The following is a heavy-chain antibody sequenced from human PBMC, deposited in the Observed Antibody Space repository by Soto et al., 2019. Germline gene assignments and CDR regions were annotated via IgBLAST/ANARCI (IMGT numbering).Heavy chain of an antibody. CDR2: IIPIFGTA. V-gene: IGHV1-69*13. D-gene: IGHD5-18*01. Sequence: SVKVSCKASGGTFSSYAISWVRQAPGQGLEWMGGIIPIFGTANYAQKFQGRVTITADESTSTAYMELSSLRSEDTAVYYCARGGYSYGSVYFDYWGQGTLVTVSS. CDR1: GGTFSSYA. CDR3: ARGGYSYGSVYFDY. J-gene: IGHJ4*02.